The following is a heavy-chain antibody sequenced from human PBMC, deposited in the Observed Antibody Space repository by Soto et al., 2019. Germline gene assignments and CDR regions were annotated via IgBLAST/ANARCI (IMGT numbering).Heavy chain of an antibody. CDR3: ASIRNYYDSSGYY. CDR2: INHSGST. Sequence: SETLSLTCAVFGGSFSGYYWSWIRQPPGEGLEWIGEINHSGSTNYNPSLKSRVTISVDTSKNQFSLKLSSVTAADTAVYYCASIRNYYDSSGYYWGQGTLVTVS. J-gene: IGHJ4*02. D-gene: IGHD3-22*01. CDR1: GGSFSGYY. V-gene: IGHV4-34*01.